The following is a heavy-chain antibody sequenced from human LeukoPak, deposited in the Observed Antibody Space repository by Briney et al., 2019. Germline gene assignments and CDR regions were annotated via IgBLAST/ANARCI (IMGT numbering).Heavy chain of an antibody. CDR2: IKSDGTT. V-gene: IGHV3-74*01. CDR1: GFTFSSAW. CDR3: ARDGSYKFDY. Sequence: GGSLRLSCAASGFTFSSAWMHWVRQTPGKGLVWVSRIKSDGTTNYADSVKGRFTISRDNAKNTLYLQMNNLRAEDTAVYYCARDGSYKFDYWAQGTLVTVSS. J-gene: IGHJ4*02. D-gene: IGHD1-26*01.